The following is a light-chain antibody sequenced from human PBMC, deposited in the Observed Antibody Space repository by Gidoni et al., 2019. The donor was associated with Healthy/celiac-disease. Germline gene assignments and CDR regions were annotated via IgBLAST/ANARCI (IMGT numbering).Light chain of an antibody. CDR3: QRRYNSVLT. CDR2: AES. CDR1: QESRSY. J-gene: IGKJ4*01. Sequence: PSALSVSAGDRVTITCWSSQESRSYLTWYQQKPWHAPNLLIYAESTFRSGIPTRFRGSGSGTGITLTISSLQPEDFAIYFCQRRYNSVLTFXRXTKVEIK. V-gene: IGKV1-39*01.